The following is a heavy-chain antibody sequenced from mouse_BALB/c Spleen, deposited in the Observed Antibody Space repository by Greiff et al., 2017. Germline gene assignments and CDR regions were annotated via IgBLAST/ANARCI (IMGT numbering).Heavy chain of an antibody. CDR2: IWSGGST. D-gene: IGHD2-10*01. V-gene: IGHV2-2*02. Sequence: VKLQESGPGLVQPSQSLSITCTVSGFSLTSYGVHWVRQSPGKGLEWLGVIWSGGSTDYNAAFISRLSISKDNSKSQVFFKMNSLQANDTAIYYCARNRAYYGNYYFDYWGQGTTLTVSS. CDR1: GFSLTSYG. CDR3: ARNRAYYGNYYFDY. J-gene: IGHJ2*01.